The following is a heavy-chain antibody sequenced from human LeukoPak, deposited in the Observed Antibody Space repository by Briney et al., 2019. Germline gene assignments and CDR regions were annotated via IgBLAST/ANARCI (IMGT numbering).Heavy chain of an antibody. Sequence: ASVKVSCTASGYTFTSYGISWVRQAPGQGLEWMGWISAYNGNTNYAQKLQGRVTMTTDTSTSTAYMELSRLRSDDTAVYYCASPLTADAFDIWGQGTMVTVSS. CDR2: ISAYNGNT. CDR3: ASPLTADAFDI. V-gene: IGHV1-18*01. CDR1: GYTFTSYG. J-gene: IGHJ3*02.